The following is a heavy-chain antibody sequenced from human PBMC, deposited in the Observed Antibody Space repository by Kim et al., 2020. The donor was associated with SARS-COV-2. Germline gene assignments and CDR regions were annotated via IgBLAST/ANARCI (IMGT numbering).Heavy chain of an antibody. J-gene: IGHJ4*02. V-gene: IGHV3-74*01. Sequence: YAASGKGRFTVYRDNAKNTLYLQLNSLKAEDTAVYYCAKGDYDPKWGQGTLVTVSS. CDR3: AKGDYDPK. D-gene: IGHD3-22*01.